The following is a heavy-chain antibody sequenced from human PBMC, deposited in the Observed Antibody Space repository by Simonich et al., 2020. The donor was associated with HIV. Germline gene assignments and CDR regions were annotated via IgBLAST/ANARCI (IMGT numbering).Heavy chain of an antibody. Sequence: QVQLQQWGAGLLKPSETLSLTCAVYNGSFSGDFWCWIRQPPGKGLEWIGEINHFGSTNYNPSLKSRVTISVDTSKNQFSLRLSSVTAADTAVYYCARRRILTTYYFRDYYYYMDVWGEGTTVTVSS. CDR2: INHFGST. J-gene: IGHJ6*03. CDR3: ARRRILTTYYFRDYYYYMDV. V-gene: IGHV4-34*01. CDR1: NGSFSGDF. D-gene: IGHD3-9*01.